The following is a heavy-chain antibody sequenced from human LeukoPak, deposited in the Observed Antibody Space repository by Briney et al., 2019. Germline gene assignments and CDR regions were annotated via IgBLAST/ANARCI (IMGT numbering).Heavy chain of an antibody. J-gene: IGHJ4*02. CDR3: AKDIRWLRYKIDMSFDY. CDR1: GFTFSTYA. V-gene: IGHV3-23*01. Sequence: PGGSLRLSCAASGFTFSTYAMTWVRQAPGKGLEWVSAISGSGGSTYYADSAKGRFTISRDNSKNTLYLQMNSLRAEDTAVYYCAKDIRWLRYKIDMSFDYWGQGTLVTVSS. CDR2: ISGSGGST. D-gene: IGHD5-12*01.